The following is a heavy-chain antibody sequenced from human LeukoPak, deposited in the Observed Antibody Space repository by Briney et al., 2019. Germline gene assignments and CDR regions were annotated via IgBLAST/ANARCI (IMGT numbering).Heavy chain of an antibody. J-gene: IGHJ4*02. CDR2: IIPIFGTA. CDR1: GGTFSSYA. CDR3: ARSGENIIDY. V-gene: IGHV1-69*13. D-gene: IGHD1/OR15-1a*01. Sequence: ASVKVSCKASGGTFSSYAISWVRQAPGQGLEWMGGIIPIFGTANYAQKFQGRVTITADESTSTAYMELRSLRSDDTAVYYCARSGENIIDYWGQGTLVTVSS.